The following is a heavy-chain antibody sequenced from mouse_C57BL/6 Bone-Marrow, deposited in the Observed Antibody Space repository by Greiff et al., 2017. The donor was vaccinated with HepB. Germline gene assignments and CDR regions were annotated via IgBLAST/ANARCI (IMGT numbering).Heavy chain of an antibody. CDR1: GYTFTSYW. J-gene: IGHJ2*01. D-gene: IGHD2-1*01. Sequence: QVQLQQPGAELVKPGASVKLSCKASGYTFTSYWMHWVKQRPGQGLEWIGMIHPNSGSTNYNEKFKSKATLTVDKSSSTAYMQLSSLTSEDSAVYYCGREGGNYDFDYWGQGTTLTVSS. CDR3: GREGGNYDFDY. CDR2: IHPNSGST. V-gene: IGHV1-64*01.